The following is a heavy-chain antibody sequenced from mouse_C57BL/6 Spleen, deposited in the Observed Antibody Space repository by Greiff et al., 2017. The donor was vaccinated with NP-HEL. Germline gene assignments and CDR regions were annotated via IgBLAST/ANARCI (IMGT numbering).Heavy chain of an antibody. D-gene: IGHD2-4*01. CDR2: INPNNGGT. CDR1: GYTFTDYY. V-gene: IGHV1-26*01. CDR3: ARSGGYYDYDFDD. J-gene: IGHJ2*01. Sequence: EVQLQQSGPELVKPGASVKISCKASGYTFTDYYMNWVKQSPGKSLEWIGDINPNNGGTSYNEKFKGKATLTVDKSSSTAYMELRSLTSENSADYYCARSGGYYDYDFDDWGQGTTLTVSS.